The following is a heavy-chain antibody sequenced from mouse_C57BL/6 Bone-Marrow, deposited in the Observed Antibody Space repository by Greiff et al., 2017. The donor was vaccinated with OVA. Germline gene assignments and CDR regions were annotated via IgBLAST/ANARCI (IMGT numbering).Heavy chain of an antibody. CDR3: ARGGYGHY. CDR1: GFTFSSYA. CDR2: ISDGGSYT. Sequence: DVKLVESGGGLVKPGGSLKLSCAASGFTFSSYAMSWVRQTPEKRLEWVATISDGGSYTYYPDNVKGRFTISRDNAKNNLYLQMSHLKSEDTAMYYCARGGYGHYWGQGTTLTVSS. J-gene: IGHJ2*01. V-gene: IGHV5-4*03. D-gene: IGHD1-1*01.